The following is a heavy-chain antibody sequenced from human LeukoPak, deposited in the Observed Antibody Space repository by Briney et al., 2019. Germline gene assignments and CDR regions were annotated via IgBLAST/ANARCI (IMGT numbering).Heavy chain of an antibody. J-gene: IGHJ4*02. V-gene: IGHV4-59*02. CDR2: IYYSGSP. CDR1: GGSVSTSY. CDR3: AREAVSTRVFDY. D-gene: IGHD5/OR15-5a*01. Sequence: ASETLSLTCTVSGGSVSTSYWSWLRQPPGKAPEWIGYIYYSGSPIYNPSLNSRVTISLDTSKNQFSLEMRSATAADTAVYYCAREAVSTRVFDYWAREVWSPSLQ.